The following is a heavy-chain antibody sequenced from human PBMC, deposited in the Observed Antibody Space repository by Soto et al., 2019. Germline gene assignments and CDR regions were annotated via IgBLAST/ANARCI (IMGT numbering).Heavy chain of an antibody. CDR1: GASISHHF. J-gene: IGHJ4*02. D-gene: IGHD3-3*01. Sequence: SETLSLTCTVSGASISHHFWSWTRQPPGKGPEWIGYVYHSGATNYNPSLESRVTMSLDTSKNQFSLKLSAVTAADTAVYYCARSFLEWLLSFDYWGQGTLVTVSS. CDR2: VYHSGAT. V-gene: IGHV4-59*11. CDR3: ARSFLEWLLSFDY.